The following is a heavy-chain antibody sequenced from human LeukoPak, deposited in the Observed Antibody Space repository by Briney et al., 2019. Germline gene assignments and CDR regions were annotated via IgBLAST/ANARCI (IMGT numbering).Heavy chain of an antibody. Sequence: PGGSLRLSCAASGFTFSSYEMSWVRQAPGKGLEWVANIKQDGSEKYYVDSVKGRFTISRDNAKNSLYLQMNSLRAEDTAVYYCARYFYDFWSGFYYYMDVWGKGTTVTVSS. CDR1: GFTFSSYE. CDR3: ARYFYDFWSGFYYYMDV. D-gene: IGHD3-3*01. J-gene: IGHJ6*03. V-gene: IGHV3-7*01. CDR2: IKQDGSEK.